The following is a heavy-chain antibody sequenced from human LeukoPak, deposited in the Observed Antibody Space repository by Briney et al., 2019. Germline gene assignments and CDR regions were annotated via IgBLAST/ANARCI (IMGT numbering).Heavy chain of an antibody. J-gene: IGHJ4*02. CDR1: GFTFSSYG. CDR2: IWYDGSNK. Sequence: GGSLRLSCAASGFTFSSYGMHWVRQAPGKGLEWVAVIWYDGSNKYYADSVKGRFTISRDNSKNTLYLQMNSLRAEDTAVYYCAKDYTTLGYFDYWGQGTLVTVSS. D-gene: IGHD3-16*01. V-gene: IGHV3-33*06. CDR3: AKDYTTLGYFDY.